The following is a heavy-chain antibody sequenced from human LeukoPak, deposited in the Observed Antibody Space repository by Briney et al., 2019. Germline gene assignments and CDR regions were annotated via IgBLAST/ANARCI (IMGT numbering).Heavy chain of an antibody. CDR2: IIPIFGTA. V-gene: IGHV1-69*01. CDR3: AYYGSGSYYSPFDY. Sequence: SVKVSCKASGGTFISYAISWVRQAPGQGLEWMGGIIPIFGTANYAQKFQGRVTITVDESTSTAYMELSSLRSEDTAVYYCAYYGSGSYYSPFDYWGQGTLVTVSS. CDR1: GGTFISYA. J-gene: IGHJ4*02. D-gene: IGHD3-10*01.